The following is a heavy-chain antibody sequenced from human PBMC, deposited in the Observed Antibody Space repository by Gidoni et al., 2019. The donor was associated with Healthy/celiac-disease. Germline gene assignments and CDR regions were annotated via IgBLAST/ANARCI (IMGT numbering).Heavy chain of an antibody. CDR2: ISGSGGST. D-gene: IGHD1-26*01. J-gene: IGHJ4*02. CDR1: GFPFSRYS. CDR3: AKDLLSGSYSLSIDY. V-gene: IGHV3-23*01. Sequence: EVQLLESGGGLVQPGGSLRLSCSASGFPFSRYSMGWVRQAPGKGLEWVSSISGSGGSTYYADSVKGRFTISRDNSKNTLYLQMNSLRAEDTAVYYCAKDLLSGSYSLSIDYWGQGTLVTVSS.